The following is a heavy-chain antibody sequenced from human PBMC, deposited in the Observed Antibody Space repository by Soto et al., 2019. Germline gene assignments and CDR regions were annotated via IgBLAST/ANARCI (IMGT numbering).Heavy chain of an antibody. CDR2: ISAYNGNT. J-gene: IGHJ6*02. CDR3: ARGVPDYYGSRGVVLYYYYYGMGV. CDR1: GYTFTSYG. V-gene: IGHV1-18*04. Sequence: QVQLVQSGAEVKKPGASVKVSCKASGYTFTSYGISWVRQAPGQGLEWMGWISAYNGNTNYAQKRKGRVTMTTDTSTSTAYMELRSLRSDDPAVYYCARGVPDYYGSRGVVLYYYYYGMGVWGQGTTVTVSS. D-gene: IGHD3-10*01.